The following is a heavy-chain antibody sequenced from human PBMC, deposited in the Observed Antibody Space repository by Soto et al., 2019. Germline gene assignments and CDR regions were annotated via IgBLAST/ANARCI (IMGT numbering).Heavy chain of an antibody. CDR2: IIPIFGTA. J-gene: IGHJ2*01. V-gene: IGHV1-69*01. CDR3: ARVGLIGDRETTIVVVVAGQYCAL. D-gene: IGHD2-15*01. CDR1: GGTFSSYA. Sequence: QVQLVQSGAEVKKPGSSVKVSCKASGGTFSSYAISWVRQAPGQGLEWMGGIIPIFGTANYAQKFQGRVTDDADESTSTAYMELSRLGSEDTAVYYCARVGLIGDRETTIVVVVAGQYCALWGRGTLVTVSS.